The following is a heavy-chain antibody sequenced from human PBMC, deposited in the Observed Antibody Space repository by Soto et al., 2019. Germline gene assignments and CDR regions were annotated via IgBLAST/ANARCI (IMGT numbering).Heavy chain of an antibody. CDR3: ARDRYGGWYYYGMDV. Sequence: QVQLVQSGAEVKKPGSSVKVSCKASGGTFSSYAISWVRQAPGQGLEWMGGIIPIFGTANYAQKFQGRVTITADKSTITAYRELSSLRSEDTAVYYCARDRYGGWYYYGMDVWGQGTTVTVSS. J-gene: IGHJ6*02. CDR1: GGTFSSYA. CDR2: IIPIFGTA. D-gene: IGHD6-19*01. V-gene: IGHV1-69*06.